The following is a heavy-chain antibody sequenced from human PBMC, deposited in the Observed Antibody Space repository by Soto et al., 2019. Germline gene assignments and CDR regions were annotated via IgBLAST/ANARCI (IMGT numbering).Heavy chain of an antibody. CDR3: ARARSSSWPPDY. CDR1: GYTFTNYD. D-gene: IGHD6-13*01. CDR2: INPKGGNT. J-gene: IGHJ4*02. V-gene: IGHV1-8*01. Sequence: ASVKVSCKASGYTFTNYDINWVRQATGQGLEWMGWINPKGGNTGYAQKVQGRVTMTRNTSRSTAYMELSSLRSEDTAVYYCARARSSSWPPDYWGQGTLVTVSS.